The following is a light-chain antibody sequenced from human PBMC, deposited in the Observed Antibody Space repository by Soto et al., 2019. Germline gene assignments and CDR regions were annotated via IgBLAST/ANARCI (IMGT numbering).Light chain of an antibody. J-gene: IGKJ1*01. V-gene: IGKV1-5*01. CDR2: AAS. Sequence: DIQVTQSPSTLSASVGDRVTITCRASQSISSWLAWYQQKPGKAPKLLIYAASTLQSGVPSRFSGSGSGTDYTLTISSLPHDDFATYYCQEYSSYWTFGQGTKVDIK. CDR3: QEYSSYWT. CDR1: QSISSW.